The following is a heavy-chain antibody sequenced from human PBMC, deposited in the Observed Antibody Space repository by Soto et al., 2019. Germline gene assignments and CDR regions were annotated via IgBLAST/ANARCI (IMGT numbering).Heavy chain of an antibody. V-gene: IGHV1-2*02. CDR2: INPRTGDT. CDR1: GYTFTEYY. Sequence: ASMKVCCKASGYTFTEYYLYWVRQAPGQGPGWLGGINPRTGDTNQAQKFQGRVTMTRDMSLTTAYMELHRLTSDDTAVYHCARDPIGGGAPYYFDYWGQGSLVTVSS. J-gene: IGHJ4*02. CDR3: ARDPIGGGAPYYFDY. D-gene: IGHD3-16*01.